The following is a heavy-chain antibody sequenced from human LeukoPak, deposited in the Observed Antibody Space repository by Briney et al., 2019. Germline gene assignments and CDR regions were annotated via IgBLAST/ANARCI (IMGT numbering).Heavy chain of an antibody. CDR3: ASCYYDSNGYYYFDY. V-gene: IGHV1-2*02. CDR2: IKPSSGAT. D-gene: IGHD3-22*01. Sequence: EASVKVSCKASGYTFSGHYMHWVRQAPGQGLEWMGWIKPSSGATNYAQKFRGRVTMTRDTSNRTSYMELSRLRSDDTALYYCASCYYDSNGYYYFDYWGQGTLVTVSS. CDR1: GYTFSGHY. J-gene: IGHJ4*02.